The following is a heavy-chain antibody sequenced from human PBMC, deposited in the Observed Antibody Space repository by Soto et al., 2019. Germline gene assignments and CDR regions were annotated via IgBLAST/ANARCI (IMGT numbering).Heavy chain of an antibody. CDR3: VRGAKGGYYVDV. Sequence: EVQLVESGGGSVQPGESLRLSCAASGFPFSSYWIHWVRQAPGKGLVWVSRIKYDGTITNYADSLKGRLTISRDNAENTVYLQMTSLRVEDTAVYYWVRGAKGGYYVDVWGKGTTVTVSS. CDR2: IKYDGTIT. CDR1: GFPFSSYW. V-gene: IGHV3-74*01. J-gene: IGHJ6*03. D-gene: IGHD6-13*01.